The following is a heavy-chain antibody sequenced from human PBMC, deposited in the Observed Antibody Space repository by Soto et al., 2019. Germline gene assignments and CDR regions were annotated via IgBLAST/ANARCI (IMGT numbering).Heavy chain of an antibody. Sequence: QVQLVQSGAEVKKPGSSVKVSCKASGGTFSSYAISWVRQAPGQGLEWMGGIIPIFGTANYAQKFQGRVTITADKSTSTAYMELSSLGSEDTAVYYCARDHGSASYYSYYYYGMDVWGQGTTVTVSS. V-gene: IGHV1-69*06. CDR3: ARDHGSASYYSYYYYGMDV. D-gene: IGHD3-10*01. CDR2: IIPIFGTA. CDR1: GGTFSSYA. J-gene: IGHJ6*02.